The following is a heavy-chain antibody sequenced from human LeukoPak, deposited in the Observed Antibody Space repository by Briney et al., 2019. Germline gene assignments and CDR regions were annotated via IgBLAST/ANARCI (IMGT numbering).Heavy chain of an antibody. V-gene: IGHV4-31*03. D-gene: IGHD2-15*01. J-gene: IGHJ4*02. CDR2: IYYSGST. CDR3: ARVAHGLHGY. Sequence: SQTLSLTCTVSGGSISSGGYYWSWIRQHPGKGLEWIGYIYYSGSTYYNPSRKSRVTISVDTSKNQFSLKLSSVTAADTAVYYCARVAHGLHGYWGQGTLVTVSS. CDR1: GGSISSGGYY.